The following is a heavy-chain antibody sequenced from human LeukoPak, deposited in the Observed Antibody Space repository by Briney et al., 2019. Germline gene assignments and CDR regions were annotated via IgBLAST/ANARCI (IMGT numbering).Heavy chain of an antibody. CDR1: GFTFSTYA. Sequence: GGSLRLSCAASGFTFSTYAMSWVRQAPGKGLEWVSGISGSGGSTYYADSVKGRFTISRDNSKNTLYLQMNSLRAEDTAVYYCAKEGSYYYDSSDYYYPFEYWGQGTLVTVSS. J-gene: IGHJ4*02. CDR3: AKEGSYYYDSSDYYYPFEY. CDR2: ISGSGGST. V-gene: IGHV3-23*01. D-gene: IGHD3-22*01.